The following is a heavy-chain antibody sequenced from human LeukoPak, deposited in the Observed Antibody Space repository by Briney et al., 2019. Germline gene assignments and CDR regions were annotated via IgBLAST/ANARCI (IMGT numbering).Heavy chain of an antibody. V-gene: IGHV1-24*01. CDR3: ASRLPLYGDYEPFSY. CDR2: FDPEDGET. J-gene: IGHJ4*02. CDR1: GYTLTELS. D-gene: IGHD4-17*01. Sequence: ASVKVSCKVSGYTLTELSMHWVRQAPGKGLEWMGGFDPEDGETIYAQKFQGRVTMTEDTSTDTAYMELSRLRSDDTAVYYCASRLPLYGDYEPFSYWGQGTLVTVSS.